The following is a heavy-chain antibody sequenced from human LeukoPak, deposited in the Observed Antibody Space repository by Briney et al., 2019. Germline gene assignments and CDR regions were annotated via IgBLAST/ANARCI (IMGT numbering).Heavy chain of an antibody. D-gene: IGHD3-22*01. CDR3: AKNYYDSSGYYGPVDY. V-gene: IGHV3-9*01. CDR1: GFTFDDYA. CDR2: ISWNSGSI. Sequence: GRSLRLSCAAPGFTFDDYAMHWVRQAPGKGLEWVSGISWNSGSIGYADSVKGRFTISRDNAKNSLYLQMNSLRAEDTALYYCAKNYYDSSGYYGPVDYWGQGTLVTVSS. J-gene: IGHJ4*02.